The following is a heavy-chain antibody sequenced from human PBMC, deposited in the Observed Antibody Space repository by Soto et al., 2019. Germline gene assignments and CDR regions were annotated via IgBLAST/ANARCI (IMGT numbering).Heavy chain of an antibody. CDR1: GGSISGYY. Sequence: PSETLSLTCTVSGGSISGYYWSWIRQPPGKGLEWIGYIFYSGGTNYNPSLKSRVTISVDTSKNQFSLKLNSVTAADTAVYYCARVGSSGWSPDYWGRGTLVTVSS. D-gene: IGHD6-19*01. J-gene: IGHJ4*02. CDR2: IFYSGGT. V-gene: IGHV4-59*01. CDR3: ARVGSSGWSPDY.